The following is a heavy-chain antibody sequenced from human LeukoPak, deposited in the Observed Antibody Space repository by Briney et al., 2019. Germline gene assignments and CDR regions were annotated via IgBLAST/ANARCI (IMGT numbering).Heavy chain of an antibody. D-gene: IGHD3-9*01. CDR1: GFTFSSYG. V-gene: IGHV3-30*18. Sequence: GGSLRLSCAASGFTFSSYGTHWVRQAPGKGLEWVAVISYDGSNKYYADSVKGRFTISRDNSKNTLYLQMNSLRAEDTAVYYCAKDIGYFDWLRNYYYYYGMDVWGQGTTVTVSS. J-gene: IGHJ6*02. CDR3: AKDIGYFDWLRNYYYYYGMDV. CDR2: ISYDGSNK.